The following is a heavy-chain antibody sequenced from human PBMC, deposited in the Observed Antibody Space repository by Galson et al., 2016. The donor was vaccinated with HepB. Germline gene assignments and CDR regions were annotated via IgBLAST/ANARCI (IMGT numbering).Heavy chain of an antibody. CDR2: ISVHTGNK. CDR3: ARGGGRGGSDY. D-gene: IGHD1-26*01. V-gene: IGHV1-18*01. CDR1: GYTFSSYG. Sequence: SVKVSCKAFGYTFSSYGISWVRQAPGQELEWMGWISVHTGNKNYAQKFQGRVTMNTDISTSTAFMELGSLRSDDTAVYYCARGGGRGGSDYWGQGTLVTVSS. J-gene: IGHJ4*02.